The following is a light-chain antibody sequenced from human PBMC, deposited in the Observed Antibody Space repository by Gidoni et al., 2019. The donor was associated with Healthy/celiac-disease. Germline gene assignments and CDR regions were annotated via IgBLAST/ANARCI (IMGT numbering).Light chain of an antibody. CDR1: ALPKKY. CDR3: LSADSSCTYV. V-gene: IGLV3-16*01. J-gene: IGLJ1*01. CDR2: KDS. Sequence: SYELTQPPSVSVSLGQRARITCSGEALPKKYAYWYQQKPGQFPGLVIYKDSERPSGIPERFSGSSSGTIVTLTISGVQAEDEADYYCLSADSSCTYVFGTGTKVTVL.